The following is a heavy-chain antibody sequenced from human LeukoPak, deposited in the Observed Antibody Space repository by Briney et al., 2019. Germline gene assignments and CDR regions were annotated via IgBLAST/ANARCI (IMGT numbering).Heavy chain of an antibody. CDR3: ARVHGSGQIDY. CDR2: IIPIFGTA. D-gene: IGHD3-10*01. CDR1: GYTLTELS. V-gene: IGHV1-69*13. Sequence: EASVKVSCKVSGYTLTELSMHWVRQAPGQGLEWMGGIIPIFGTANYAQKFQGRVTITADESTSTAYMELSSLRSEDTAVYYCARVHGSGQIDYWGQGTLVTVSS. J-gene: IGHJ4*02.